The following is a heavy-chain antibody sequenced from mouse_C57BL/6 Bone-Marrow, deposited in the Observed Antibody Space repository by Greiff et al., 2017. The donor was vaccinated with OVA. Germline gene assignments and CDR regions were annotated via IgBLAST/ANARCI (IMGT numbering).Heavy chain of an antibody. J-gene: IGHJ3*01. CDR3: ARGRGNWFAY. V-gene: IGHV14-3*01. CDR2: IDPANGNT. Sequence: VKQRPEQGLEWIGRIDPANGNTKYAPKFQGKATITADTSSNTAYLQLSSLTSEDTAIYYCARGRGNWFAYWGQGTLVTVSA. D-gene: IGHD2-1*01.